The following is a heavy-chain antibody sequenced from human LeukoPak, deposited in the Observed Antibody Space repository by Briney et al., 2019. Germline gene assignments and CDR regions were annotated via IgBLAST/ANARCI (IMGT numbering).Heavy chain of an antibody. Sequence: GGSLRLSCAASGFTFTAYWMTWVRQAPEKGLEWVANVNPGGSERHYVDSVKGRFTISRDNAKKSLYLEINSPRAEDTAVYYCARGRGLDVRGKGTTVTVSS. CDR3: ARGRGLDV. J-gene: IGHJ6*04. V-gene: IGHV3-7*01. CDR1: GFTFTAYW. CDR2: VNPGGSER. D-gene: IGHD3-10*01.